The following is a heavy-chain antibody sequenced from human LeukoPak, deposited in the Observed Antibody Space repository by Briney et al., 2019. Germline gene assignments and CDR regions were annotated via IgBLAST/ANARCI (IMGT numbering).Heavy chain of an antibody. J-gene: IGHJ6*02. V-gene: IGHV4-34*01. CDR2: IYYSGST. CDR1: GGSFNDYQ. D-gene: IGHD1-26*01. Sequence: SETLSLTCVVSGGSFNDYQWSWLRQPPGKGLEWIGEIYYSGSTNYNPSLKSRVSMSVAPSKRQFSLNLSSVTAADTAVYYCARVRVGINFHYNPVDVWGQGTTVTVSS. CDR3: ARVRVGINFHYNPVDV.